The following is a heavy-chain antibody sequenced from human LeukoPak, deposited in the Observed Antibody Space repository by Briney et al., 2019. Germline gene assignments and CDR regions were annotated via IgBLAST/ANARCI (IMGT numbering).Heavy chain of an antibody. J-gene: IGHJ5*02. Sequence: ASVNVSSTASGYTFTVYYMHWVRQAPGQGLEWMGWINPNNGDTHYEQKFQGTVTITTDTSTSTAYMELRSLRSDDTAVYYCARTITMVRGVIIHWFDPWGQGTLVTVSS. CDR3: ARTITMVRGVIIHWFDP. V-gene: IGHV1-2*02. D-gene: IGHD3-10*01. CDR1: GYTFTVYY. CDR2: INPNNGDT.